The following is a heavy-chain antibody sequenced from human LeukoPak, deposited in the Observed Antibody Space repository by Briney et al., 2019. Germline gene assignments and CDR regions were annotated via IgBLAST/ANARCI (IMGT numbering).Heavy chain of an antibody. D-gene: IGHD3-10*01. Sequence: SETLSLTCAVYGGSFSGYYWSWIRQPPGKGLEWIGEINHSGSTNYNPSLKSRVTISVDTSKNQFSLKLSSVTAADTAVYYCARRYQLLWLGELSRAFDIWGQGTMVTVSS. CDR1: GGSFSGYY. CDR3: ARRYQLLWLGELSRAFDI. V-gene: IGHV4-34*01. J-gene: IGHJ3*02. CDR2: INHSGST.